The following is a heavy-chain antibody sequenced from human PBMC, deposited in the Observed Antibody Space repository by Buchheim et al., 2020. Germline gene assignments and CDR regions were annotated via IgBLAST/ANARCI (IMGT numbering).Heavy chain of an antibody. CDR1: GFTFRSYA. CDR2: ISGSGGST. D-gene: IGHD2-2*01. J-gene: IGHJ6*02. CDR3: GKSSEVPHGFYYYYGMDV. Sequence: EVQLLESGGGLVQPGGSLRLSCAASGFTFRSYAMSWVRQAPGKGLEWVSDISGSGGSTYYADSVKGRFTSSRDNSKNTLYLQMNSLRAEDTAVYYCGKSSEVPHGFYYYYGMDVWGQGTT. V-gene: IGHV3-23*01.